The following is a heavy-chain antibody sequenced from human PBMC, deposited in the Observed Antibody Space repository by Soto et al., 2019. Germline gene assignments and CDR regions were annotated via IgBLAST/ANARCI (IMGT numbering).Heavy chain of an antibody. V-gene: IGHV4-31*03. CDR2: IYYSGST. CDR1: GGSISSGGYY. CDR3: ARSSSYGDYILDFDY. J-gene: IGHJ4*02. Sequence: QVQLQESGPGLVKPSQTLSLTCTVYGGSISSGGYYWSWIRQHPGKGLEWIGYIYYSGSTYYNPSLKSRVTISVDTSKNQFSLKLSSVTAADTAVYYCARSSSYGDYILDFDYWGQGTLVTVSS. D-gene: IGHD4-17*01.